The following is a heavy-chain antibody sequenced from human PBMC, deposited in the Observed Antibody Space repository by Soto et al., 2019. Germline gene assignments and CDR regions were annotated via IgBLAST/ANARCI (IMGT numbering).Heavy chain of an antibody. D-gene: IGHD3-3*01. Sequence: ASVKVSCKASGGTFSSYAISWVRQAPGQGLEWMGGIIPIFGTANYAQKFQGRVTITADESTSTAYMELSSLRSEDTAVYYCARQEPIFGVVILNYWGQGTLVTVSS. V-gene: IGHV1-69*13. CDR2: IIPIFGTA. CDR3: ARQEPIFGVVILNY. CDR1: GGTFSSYA. J-gene: IGHJ4*02.